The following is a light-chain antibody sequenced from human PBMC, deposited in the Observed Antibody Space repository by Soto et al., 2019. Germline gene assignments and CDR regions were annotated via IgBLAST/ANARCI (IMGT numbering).Light chain of an antibody. CDR2: DAS. CDR1: QSFSSW. V-gene: IGKV1-5*01. J-gene: IGKJ1*01. Sequence: DIQMTQSPSTLSASVGDRVTITCRASQSFSSWLAWYHQKPVKAPKLLIYDASSLESGVPSRFSGSGSGTEFTLTISSLQPDNFATYYCQQYNSYSPWTFGQGTKVEIK. CDR3: QQYNSYSPWT.